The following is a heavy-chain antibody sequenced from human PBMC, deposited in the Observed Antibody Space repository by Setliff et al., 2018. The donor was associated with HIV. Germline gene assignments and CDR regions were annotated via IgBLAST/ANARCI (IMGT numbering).Heavy chain of an antibody. CDR2: IIPIFNTA. CDR3: ARGSGGYCSGGSCYFGFGLAL. J-gene: IGHJ6*02. CDR1: GYIFISYG. D-gene: IGHD2-15*01. Sequence: GASVKVSCKASGYIFISYGFCWVRQAPGQGLEWMGGIIPIFNTANYAQKFQGRVTITADESTSTAYMELSSLGSEDTAVYYCARGSGGYCSGGSCYFGFGLALWGQGTTVTVSS. V-gene: IGHV1-69*13.